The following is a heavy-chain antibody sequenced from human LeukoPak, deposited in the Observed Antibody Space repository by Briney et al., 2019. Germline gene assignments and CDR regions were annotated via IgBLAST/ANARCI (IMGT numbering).Heavy chain of an antibody. J-gene: IGHJ4*02. D-gene: IGHD6-13*01. CDR3: AKGASYIAGAVPPPDDY. Sequence: GGSLRLSCAASGFTFSSYAMSWVRQAPGKGLEWVSAISGSGGSTYYADSVKGRFTISRDNSKNTLYLQMNILRAEDTAVYYCAKGASYIAGAVPPPDDYWGQGTLVTVSS. CDR2: ISGSGGST. CDR1: GFTFSSYA. V-gene: IGHV3-23*01.